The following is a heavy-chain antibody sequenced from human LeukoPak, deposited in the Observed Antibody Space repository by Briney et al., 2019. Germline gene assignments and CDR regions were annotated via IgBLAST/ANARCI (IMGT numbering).Heavy chain of an antibody. D-gene: IGHD1-26*01. CDR3: ARAGGSGSYYFDY. Sequence: GGSLRLSCAASGFTFSSYSMNWVRQAPGKGLEWVSYISSSSSTIYYADSVKGRFTISRDNAKNSLYLQMNSLRAEDTAVYYCARAGGSGSYYFDYWGQGTLVTVSS. J-gene: IGHJ4*02. CDR1: GFTFSSYS. CDR2: ISSSSSTI. V-gene: IGHV3-48*01.